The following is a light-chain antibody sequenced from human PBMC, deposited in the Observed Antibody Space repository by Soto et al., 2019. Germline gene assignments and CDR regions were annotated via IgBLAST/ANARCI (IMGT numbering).Light chain of an antibody. CDR1: QSVSSN. CDR2: GAS. CDR3: QQYNNWWT. V-gene: IGKV3-15*01. Sequence: EIVMTQSPATLSVSPGERATLSCRASQSVSSNLAWYQQKPGQAPRRIIYGASTRTTGIPARFSGSGSGTEFTLTISSLQSEDFAVYYCQQYNNWWTFGQGTKVEIK. J-gene: IGKJ1*01.